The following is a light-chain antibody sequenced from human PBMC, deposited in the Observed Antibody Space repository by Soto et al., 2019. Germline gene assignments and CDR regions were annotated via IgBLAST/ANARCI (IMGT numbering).Light chain of an antibody. CDR1: QSVSSN. Sequence: EIVMTQSPATLSVSPGERATLSCRASQSVSSNLAWYQQKPGQAPRLLIYGASTSATGIPARFSGSGSGTEFTLTISSRQSEDFSVYYCQQYNNWPPWTFGQGTKVEIK. CDR2: GAS. J-gene: IGKJ1*01. V-gene: IGKV3-15*01. CDR3: QQYNNWPPWT.